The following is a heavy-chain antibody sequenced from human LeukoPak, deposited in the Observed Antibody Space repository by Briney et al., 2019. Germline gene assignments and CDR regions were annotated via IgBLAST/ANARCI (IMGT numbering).Heavy chain of an antibody. CDR3: ARAIPSGYYDYVWGSYRPNLNPDY. D-gene: IGHD3-16*02. V-gene: IGHV1-46*01. CDR2: INPTGSTA. CDR1: GYTFTRNY. J-gene: IGHJ4*02. Sequence: ASVKVSCKSSGYTFTRNYMHWVRQAPGQGLEWVGLINPTGSTAWSAQKFRGRLTMTRDLSTTTDYMELSSLRLEDTAVYYCARAIPSGYYDYVWGSYRPNLNPDYWGQGTLVTVSS.